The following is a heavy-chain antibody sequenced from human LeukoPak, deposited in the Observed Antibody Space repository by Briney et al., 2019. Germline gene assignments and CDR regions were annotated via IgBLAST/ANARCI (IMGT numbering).Heavy chain of an antibody. J-gene: IGHJ3*02. D-gene: IGHD3-16*01. V-gene: IGHV1-2*02. CDR2: INPNSGGT. CDR1: GYTFTGYY. CDR3: ARERTFCAFDI. Sequence: ASVKVSCKASGYTFTGYYMHWVRQAPGQGLEWMGWINPNSGGTSYAQKFQGRVTMTRDTSISTAYMELSRLRSDDTAVYYCARERTFCAFDIWGQGTMVTVSS.